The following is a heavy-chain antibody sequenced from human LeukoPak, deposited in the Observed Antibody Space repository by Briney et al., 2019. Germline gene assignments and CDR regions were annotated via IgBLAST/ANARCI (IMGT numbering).Heavy chain of an antibody. CDR3: ARNLGLGIHYFDY. Sequence: PGGSLRLSCAASGFIFSSYSMNWVRQARGKGLEWVSSISSRSSYIYYADSEEGRFTIYRDNAKNSLYMHMNSLRAEDTSVYYCARNLGLGIHYFDYGGQGTLVTVSS. D-gene: IGHD7-27*01. J-gene: IGHJ4*02. V-gene: IGHV3-21*01. CDR2: ISSRSSYI. CDR1: GFIFSSYS.